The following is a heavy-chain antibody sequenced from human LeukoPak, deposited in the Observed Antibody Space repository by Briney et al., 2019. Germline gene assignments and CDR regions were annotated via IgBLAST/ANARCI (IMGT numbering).Heavy chain of an antibody. CDR3: ARDQEGFDY. CDR2: IYPRDGST. J-gene: IGHJ4*02. CDR1: GYSFTSNY. V-gene: IGHV1-46*01. Sequence: ASVKVSCKVSGYSFTSNYIHWVRQAPGQGLERMGMIYPRDGSTSYAQRFQDRVTVTRDTSTSTVHMELSGLRSEDTAVYYCARDQEGFDYWGQGTLATVSS.